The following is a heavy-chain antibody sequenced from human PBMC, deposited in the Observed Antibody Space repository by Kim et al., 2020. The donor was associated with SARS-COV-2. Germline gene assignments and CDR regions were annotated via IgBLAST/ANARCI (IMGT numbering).Heavy chain of an antibody. V-gene: IGHV3-30*02. CDR3: AKVQYSSSSPFDY. D-gene: IGHD6-6*01. Sequence: YADSGKGRFTISRDHSKNTLYLQMNSLRAEDTAVYYCAKVQYSSSSPFDYWGQGTLVTVSS. J-gene: IGHJ4*02.